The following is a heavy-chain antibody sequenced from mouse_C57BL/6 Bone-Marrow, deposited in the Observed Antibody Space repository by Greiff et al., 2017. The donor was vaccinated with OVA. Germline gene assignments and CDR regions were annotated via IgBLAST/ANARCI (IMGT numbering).Heavy chain of an antibody. CDR2: INPSSGYT. D-gene: IGHD4-1*01. J-gene: IGHJ2*01. V-gene: IGHV1-4*01. CDR3: AISNWDGHYFDY. Sequence: QVQLKQSGAELARPGASVKMSCKASGYTFTSYTMHWVKQRPGQGLEWIGYINPSSGYTKYNQKFKDKATLPADESSSTAYMQLSSLTSEDSAVYYCAISNWDGHYFDYWGQGTTLTVSS. CDR1: GYTFTSYT.